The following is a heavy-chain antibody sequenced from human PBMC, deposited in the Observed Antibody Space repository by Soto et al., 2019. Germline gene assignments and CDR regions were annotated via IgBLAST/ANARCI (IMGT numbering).Heavy chain of an antibody. CDR2: IYYSGST. CDR1: GGSISSSSYY. CDR3: ARHLLGAFDY. D-gene: IGHD2-8*02. V-gene: IGHV4-39*01. Sequence: SETLSLTCTVSGGSISSSSYYWGWIRQPPGKGLEWIGSIYYSGSTYYNPSLKSRVTISVDTPKNQFSLKLSSVTAADTAVYYCARHLLGAFDYWGQGTLVTVSS. J-gene: IGHJ4*02.